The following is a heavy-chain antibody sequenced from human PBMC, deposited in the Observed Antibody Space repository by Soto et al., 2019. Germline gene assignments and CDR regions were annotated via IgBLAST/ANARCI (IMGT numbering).Heavy chain of an antibody. CDR1: GLTFNNYG. J-gene: IGHJ4*02. V-gene: IGHV3-33*01. CDR2: IWYDGSNK. CDR3: ASPSGLEDY. Sequence: PGGSLRLSCAASGLTFNNYGMHWVRQAPGKGLEWVAVIWYDGSNKYYADSVKGRFTISRDNSKNTVYLQMNSLRVEDTAVYYCASPSGLEDYWGQGTLVTVSS. D-gene: IGHD1-1*01.